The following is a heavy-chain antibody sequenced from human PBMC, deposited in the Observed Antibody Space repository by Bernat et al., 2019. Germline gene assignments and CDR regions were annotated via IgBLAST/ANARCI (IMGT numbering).Heavy chain of an antibody. J-gene: IGHJ4*02. D-gene: IGHD6-19*01. V-gene: IGHV3-23*04. Sequence: EVQLVESGGGLVQPGGSLRLSCAASGFIFNNYAMSWVRQFPGKGLEWVSAITGNGISTYYADSVKGRFTISRDNSKNTLDLQMNNLRAADTAVYYCARGGSGWLFDCWGQGTLVTVSS. CDR2: ITGNGIST. CDR3: ARGGSGWLFDC. CDR1: GFIFNNYA.